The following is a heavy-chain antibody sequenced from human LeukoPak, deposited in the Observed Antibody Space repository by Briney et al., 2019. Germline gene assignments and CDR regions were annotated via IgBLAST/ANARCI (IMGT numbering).Heavy chain of an antibody. CDR1: GFTFSSYS. CDR3: ARQYSSGWYEYYYYYYYMDV. Sequence: GGSLRLSCAASGFTFSSYSMNWVRQAPGKGLEWVSSISSSSSYIYYADSVKGRFTISRDNSKNTLYLQMNSLRAEDTAVYYCARQYSSGWYEYYYYYYYMDVWGKGTTVTIPS. CDR2: ISSSSSYI. V-gene: IGHV3-21*04. J-gene: IGHJ6*03. D-gene: IGHD6-19*01.